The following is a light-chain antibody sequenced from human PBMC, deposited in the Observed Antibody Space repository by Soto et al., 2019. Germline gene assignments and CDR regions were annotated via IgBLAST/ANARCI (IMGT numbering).Light chain of an antibody. V-gene: IGKV1-5*01. CDR3: QQYNSYSQT. J-gene: IGKJ1*01. Sequence: DIQMTQSPSPLSACVGEEVNSTCRASQSISSWLAWYQQKPGKAPNLLIYDASALESRVPSRFIGSGSGTEFTLTIGSLQPDDFATYYCQQYNSYSQTFGQGTKVDI. CDR1: QSISSW. CDR2: DAS.